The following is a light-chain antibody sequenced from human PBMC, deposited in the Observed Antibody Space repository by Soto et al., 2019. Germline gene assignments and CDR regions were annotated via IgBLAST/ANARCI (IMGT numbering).Light chain of an antibody. Sequence: QPVLTQPASVSGSPGQSITISCTGTSSDVGGYNYVSWYQQHPGKAPKLMIYDVSNRPSGVSNRFSGSKSGNTASLTISGLQAEDEADYYCSSYTSSSTLWFGTGTKVTVL. CDR1: SSDVGGYNY. J-gene: IGLJ1*01. CDR2: DVS. CDR3: SSYTSSSTLW. V-gene: IGLV2-14*01.